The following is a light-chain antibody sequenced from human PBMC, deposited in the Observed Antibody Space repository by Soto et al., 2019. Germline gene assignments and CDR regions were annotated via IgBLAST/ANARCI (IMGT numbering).Light chain of an antibody. CDR2: AAS. Sequence: DIQMTQSPSFLYASVEDRVTITCRASQSISSYLNWYQQKPGKAPKLLIYAASSLQSGVPSRFSGSGSGTDFTLTISSLQPEDFATYYCQQSYSTRWTFGQGTKVEIK. CDR1: QSISSY. J-gene: IGKJ1*01. V-gene: IGKV1-39*01. CDR3: QQSYSTRWT.